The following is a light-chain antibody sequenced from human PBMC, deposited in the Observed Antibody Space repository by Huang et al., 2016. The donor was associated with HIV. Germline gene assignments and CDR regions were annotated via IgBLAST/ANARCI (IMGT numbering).Light chain of an antibody. J-gene: IGKJ1*01. CDR1: QSVSSN. Sequence: EIVMTQSPATLSVSPGERATLSCRASQSVSSNLAWYQQKPGQAPRRLIYGASTRDTGILARFSGSGSGTEFTLTISSLQSEDFAVYYCQQYNNWPPWTFGQGTKVEVK. CDR3: QQYNNWPPWT. CDR2: GAS. V-gene: IGKV3-15*01.